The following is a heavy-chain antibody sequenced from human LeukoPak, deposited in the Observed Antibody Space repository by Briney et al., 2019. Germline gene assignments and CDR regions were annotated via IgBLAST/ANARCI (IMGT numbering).Heavy chain of an antibody. Sequence: PGGSLRLSCAASGFTFSSYSMQWVRQAPGKGLEWVSHISSSGSTIYYADSVKGRFTISRDNGKESLYLQMSSLRDEDTAVYYCVFPYWQDLDHWGQGTLVTVSS. D-gene: IGHD2-15*01. V-gene: IGHV3-48*02. J-gene: IGHJ4*02. CDR2: ISSSGSTI. CDR1: GFTFSSYS. CDR3: VFPYWQDLDH.